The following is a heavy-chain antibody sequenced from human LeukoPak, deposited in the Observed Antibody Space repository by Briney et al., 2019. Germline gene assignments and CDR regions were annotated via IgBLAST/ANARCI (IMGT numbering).Heavy chain of an antibody. CDR2: IKGDGSAK. V-gene: IGHV3-7*01. J-gene: IGHJ3*02. D-gene: IGHD5-18*01. Sequence: GGSLRLSCAASGFAFSDSWMTWIRRAPGKGLEWVAFIKGDGSAKKYVDSVKGRFTISRDNAKNSLFLQMNSLRAEDTAVYYCARDRGWIQHDIWGQGTMVTVSS. CDR1: GFAFSDSW. CDR3: ARDRGWIQHDI.